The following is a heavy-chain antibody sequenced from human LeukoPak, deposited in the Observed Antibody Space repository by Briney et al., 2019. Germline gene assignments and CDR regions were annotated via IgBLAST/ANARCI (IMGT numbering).Heavy chain of an antibody. CDR3: ARDSLSRLLVY. V-gene: IGHV4-59*12. D-gene: IGHD2-8*02. Sequence: PSETLSLTCNVSGGSIRGYYWSWIRQPPGKGLEWIGSIYHSGSTYYNPSLKSRVTISVDTSKNQFSLKLSSVTTADAAVYYCARDSLSRLLVYWGQGTLVTVSS. J-gene: IGHJ4*02. CDR2: IYHSGST. CDR1: GGSIRGYY.